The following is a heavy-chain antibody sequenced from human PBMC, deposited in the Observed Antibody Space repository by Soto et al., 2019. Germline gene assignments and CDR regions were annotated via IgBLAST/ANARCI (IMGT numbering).Heavy chain of an antibody. CDR3: ARVMTTVTKE. V-gene: IGHV2-5*02. CDR1: GFSLSSSGVG. J-gene: IGHJ4*02. D-gene: IGHD4-17*01. CDR2: IYWDDDK. Sequence: QITLKESGPPLVKPTQTLTLTCTFSGFSLSSSGVGVGWIRQPPGKALEWLALIYWDDDKRYNPSLKSRLTITKDTSKNQVVLTMTNMDPVDTATYYCARVMTTVTKEWGQGTLVTVSS.